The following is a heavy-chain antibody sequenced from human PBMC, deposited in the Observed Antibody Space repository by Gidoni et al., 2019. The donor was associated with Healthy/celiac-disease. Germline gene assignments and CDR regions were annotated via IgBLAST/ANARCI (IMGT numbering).Heavy chain of an antibody. J-gene: IGHJ5*02. Sequence: EVQLVESGGGLVQPGGSLRLSCEASGFTFSSYSMNWVRQAPGKGLEWVSYISSSSSTIYYADSVKGRFTISRDNAKNSLYLQMNSLRDEDTAVYYCARDASGDYEVDWFDPWGQGTLVTVSS. CDR3: ARDASGDYEVDWFDP. CDR1: GFTFSSYS. V-gene: IGHV3-48*02. D-gene: IGHD4-17*01. CDR2: ISSSSSTI.